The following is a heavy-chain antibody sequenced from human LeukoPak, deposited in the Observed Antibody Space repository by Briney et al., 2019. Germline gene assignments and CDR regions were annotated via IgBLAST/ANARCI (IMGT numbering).Heavy chain of an antibody. CDR3: ARENGDYDGPDDAFDI. V-gene: IGHV3-33*01. D-gene: IGHD4-17*01. Sequence: PGGSLRLSCAASGFTFSSYGMHWVRQAPGKGLEWVAVIWYDGSNKYYADSVKGRFTISRDNSKNTLYLQMNSLRAEDTAAYYCARENGDYDGPDDAFDIWGQGTMVTVSS. J-gene: IGHJ3*02. CDR2: IWYDGSNK. CDR1: GFTFSSYG.